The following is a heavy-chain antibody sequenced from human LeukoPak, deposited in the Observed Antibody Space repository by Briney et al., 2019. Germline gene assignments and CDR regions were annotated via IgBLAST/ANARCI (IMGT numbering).Heavy chain of an antibody. D-gene: IGHD3-3*01. CDR2: IKQDGSEK. CDR1: GFTFSSYW. CDR3: ARENYDFWSGYYAPGDYYYYYMDA. V-gene: IGHV3-7*01. Sequence: GGSLRLSCAASGFTFSSYWMSWVRQAPGKGLEWVANIKQDGSEKYYVDSVKGRFTISRDNAKNSLYLQMNSLRAEDTAVYYCARENYDFWSGYYAPGDYYYYYMDAWGKGTTVTVSS. J-gene: IGHJ6*03.